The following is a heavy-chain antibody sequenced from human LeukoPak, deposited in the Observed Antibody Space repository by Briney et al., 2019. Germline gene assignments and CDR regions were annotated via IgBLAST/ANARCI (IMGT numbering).Heavy chain of an antibody. CDR2: LNPNSGVT. Sequence: ASVKVSCKASGYTFTGYYMHWVRQAPGQGLEWMGWLNPNSGVTKYAQNFQGRVTVTRDTSTSTAYMELSRLRSDDTAVYYCAREGFDYWSRGTLVTVSS. CDR1: GYTFTGYY. V-gene: IGHV1-2*02. J-gene: IGHJ4*02. CDR3: AREGFDY.